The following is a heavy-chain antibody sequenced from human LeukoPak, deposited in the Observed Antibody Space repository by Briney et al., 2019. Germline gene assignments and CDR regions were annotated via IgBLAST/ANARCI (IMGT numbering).Heavy chain of an antibody. J-gene: IGHJ3*02. CDR1: GDSISSYY. Sequence: SETLSLTCTVSGDSISSYYWSWIRQPPGKGLEWIGYIYHSGNTNSNPSLKSRVTISVDTTKNQFSLKLSSVTVADTAVYYCARSIIVVVAAGALDIWGQGTMVTVSS. V-gene: IGHV4-59*08. CDR2: IYHSGNT. D-gene: IGHD2-21*02. CDR3: ARSIIVVVAAGALDI.